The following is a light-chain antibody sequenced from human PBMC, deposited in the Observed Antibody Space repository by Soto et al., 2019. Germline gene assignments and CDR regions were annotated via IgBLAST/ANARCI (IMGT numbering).Light chain of an antibody. J-gene: IGKJ2*01. V-gene: IGKV3-20*01. Sequence: EIVLTQSPGTLSLSPGERATLSCRASQSVSSNYLAWYQQKSGQAPRLLIYGALSRATGIPDRFSGSGSGTAFTITIGKLEAEEFAVYYCQQYGNSPYAFGQGTELEI. CDR2: GAL. CDR3: QQYGNSPYA. CDR1: QSVSSNY.